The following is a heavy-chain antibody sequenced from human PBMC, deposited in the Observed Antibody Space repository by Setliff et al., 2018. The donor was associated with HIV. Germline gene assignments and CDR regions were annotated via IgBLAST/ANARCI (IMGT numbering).Heavy chain of an antibody. CDR2: IIPLLGTA. V-gene: IGHV1-69*13. J-gene: IGHJ4*02. D-gene: IGHD3-16*01. Sequence: SVKVSCKASGGNFKRYGITWVRQVPGQGLEWMGTIIPLLGTANYAQKFQGRVTITADESATTAYMELRDLRSEDTAFYYCARSHGTVLILDFWGQGTLVTVSS. CDR3: ARSHGTVLILDF. CDR1: GGNFKRYG.